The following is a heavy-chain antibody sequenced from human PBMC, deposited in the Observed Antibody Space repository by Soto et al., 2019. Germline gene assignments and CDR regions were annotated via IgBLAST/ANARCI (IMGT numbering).Heavy chain of an antibody. Sequence: QVQLVESGGGVVQPGRSLRLSCAASGFTFSSYAMHWVCQAPGKGLEWVAVISYDGSSKYYADSVKGRFTISRYNSKNTLYLQMNSLRAEDTAVYYCARKNRAIFILGGEIAYWGQGTLVTVSS. CDR2: ISYDGSSK. V-gene: IGHV3-30-3*01. CDR3: ARKNRAIFILGGEIAY. CDR1: GFTFSSYA. J-gene: IGHJ4*02. D-gene: IGHD3-3*01.